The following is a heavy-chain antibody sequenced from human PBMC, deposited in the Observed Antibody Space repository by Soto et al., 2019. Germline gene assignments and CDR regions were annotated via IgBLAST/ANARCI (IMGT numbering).Heavy chain of an antibody. CDR2: ISYDGSNK. Sequence: QVQLVESGGGVVQPGRSLRLSCAASGFTFSSYGMHWVRQAPGKGLEWVAVISYDGSNKYYADYVKGRFTISRDNSKNTLYLQMNSLRAEDTAVYYCAKQVDCSSTSCYREGYFDYWGQGTLVTVSS. J-gene: IGHJ4*02. D-gene: IGHD2-2*01. V-gene: IGHV3-30*18. CDR3: AKQVDCSSTSCYREGYFDY. CDR1: GFTFSSYG.